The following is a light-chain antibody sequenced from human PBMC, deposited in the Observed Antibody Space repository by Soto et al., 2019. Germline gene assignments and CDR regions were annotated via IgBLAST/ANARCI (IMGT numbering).Light chain of an antibody. CDR2: DAT. CDR1: STDVGGYDF. CDR3: SSYRSSSASVV. Sequence: QSALTQPASVSGSPGQSITISCTGTSTDVGGYDFVSWYQQHPGKAPKLMIYDATHRSAVISDRLSGSKSGSTASLTISGLQAEDEGDYYCSSYRSSSASVVFGGGTKLTVL. J-gene: IGLJ2*01. V-gene: IGLV2-14*03.